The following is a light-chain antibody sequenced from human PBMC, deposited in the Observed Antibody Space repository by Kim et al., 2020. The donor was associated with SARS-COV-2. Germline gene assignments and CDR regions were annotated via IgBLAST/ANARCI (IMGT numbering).Light chain of an antibody. CDR2: RDS. CDR3: QVWDSSTVV. V-gene: IGLV3-9*01. Sequence: SYELTQPLSVSVALGQTARITCGGNNIGSKNVHWYQQKPAQAPVLVIYRDSNRPSGIPERFSGSNSGNTATLTISRAQAGDEADYYCQVWDSSTVVFGGGTQLTVL. CDR1: NIGSKN. J-gene: IGLJ2*01.